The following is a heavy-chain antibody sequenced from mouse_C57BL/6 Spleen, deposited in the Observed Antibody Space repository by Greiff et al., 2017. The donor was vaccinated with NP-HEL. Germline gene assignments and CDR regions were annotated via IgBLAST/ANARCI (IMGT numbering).Heavy chain of an antibody. J-gene: IGHJ2*01. Sequence: VQLQQSGPELVKPGASVKISCKASGYTFTDYYMNWVKQSHGKSLEWIGDINPNNGGTSYNQKFKGKATLTVDKSSSTAYMELRSLTSEDSAVYYCARPYYSNLYFDYWGQGTTLTVSS. CDR1: GYTFTDYY. CDR2: INPNNGGT. CDR3: ARPYYSNLYFDY. D-gene: IGHD2-5*01. V-gene: IGHV1-26*01.